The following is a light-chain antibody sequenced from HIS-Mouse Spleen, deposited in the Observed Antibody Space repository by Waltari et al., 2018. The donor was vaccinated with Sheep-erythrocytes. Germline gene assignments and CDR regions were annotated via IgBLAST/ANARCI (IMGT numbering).Light chain of an antibody. CDR1: SLRSYY. Sequence: SSELTQDPAVSVALGQTVRITCQGDSLRSYYASWYQQKPGQAPVLVIYGKNNRPSGIPVRFSGSSSGNTASLTITGAQAEDEADYYCNSRDSSGNLVFGGGTKLTVL. CDR3: NSRDSSGNLV. CDR2: GKN. V-gene: IGLV3-19*01. J-gene: IGLJ2*01.